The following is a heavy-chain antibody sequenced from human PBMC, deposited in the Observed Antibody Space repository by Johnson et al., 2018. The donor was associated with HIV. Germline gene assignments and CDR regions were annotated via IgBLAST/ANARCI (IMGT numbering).Heavy chain of an antibody. J-gene: IGHJ3*02. Sequence: QVQLVESGGGLVQRGGSLRLSCAASGFTLSNYWISWVRQAPGKGLEWVAVISYDGSNKYYADSVKGRFTISRDNSKNTLYLQMNSLRAEDTAVYYCARDPFGALDGDAFDIWGQGTMVTVSS. CDR1: GFTLSNYW. CDR2: ISYDGSNK. V-gene: IGHV3-30-3*01. CDR3: ARDPFGALDGDAFDI. D-gene: IGHD3-10*01.